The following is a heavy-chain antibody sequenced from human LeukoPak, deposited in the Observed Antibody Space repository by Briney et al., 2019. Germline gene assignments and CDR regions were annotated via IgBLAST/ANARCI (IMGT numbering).Heavy chain of an antibody. CDR3: AKDTAYSSSGGFDP. D-gene: IGHD6-6*01. CDR1: GFTFDDYA. Sequence: PGGSLRLSCAASGFTFDDYAMHWVRQAPGKGLEWVSGISWNSGSIGYADSVKGRFTISRDNAKNSLYLQMNSLRAEDTALYYCAKDTAYSSSGGFDPWGQGTLVTVSS. J-gene: IGHJ5*02. CDR2: ISWNSGSI. V-gene: IGHV3-9*01.